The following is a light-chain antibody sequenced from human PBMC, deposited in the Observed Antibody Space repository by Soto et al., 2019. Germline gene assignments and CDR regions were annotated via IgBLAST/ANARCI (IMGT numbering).Light chain of an antibody. CDR2: DVS. V-gene: IGLV2-14*01. CDR1: SSDVGGYNY. Sequence: QSVLTQPASVSGSPGQSITISCTGTSSDVGGYNYVSWYQQHPGKAPKFMIYDVSNRPSGVSNRFSGSKSGNTASLTISGLQAEDEADYYCCSYTTSNTRHIAFGTGTKVTVL. CDR3: CSYTTSNTRHIA. J-gene: IGLJ1*01.